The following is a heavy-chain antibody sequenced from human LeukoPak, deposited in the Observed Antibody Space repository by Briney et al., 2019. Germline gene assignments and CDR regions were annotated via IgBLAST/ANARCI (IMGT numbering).Heavy chain of an antibody. CDR1: GGSISTSSYY. Sequence: SETLSLTCTVSGGSISTSSYYWGWVRQPPGKGLEWIGNIFYSGSTYYNPSLKSRVTISVDTSKNQFSLKLSSVTAADTAVYYCARDLSDIVVVPAAMGRDWFDPWGQGTLVTVSS. J-gene: IGHJ5*02. V-gene: IGHV4-39*07. D-gene: IGHD2-2*01. CDR3: ARDLSDIVVVPAAMGRDWFDP. CDR2: IFYSGST.